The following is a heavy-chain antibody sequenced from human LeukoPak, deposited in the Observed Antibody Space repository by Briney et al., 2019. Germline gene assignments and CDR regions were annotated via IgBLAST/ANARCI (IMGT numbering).Heavy chain of an antibody. CDR1: GGSFSGYY. CDR3: AREGVVGAYGHFDY. V-gene: IGHV4-34*01. Sequence: SETLSLTCAVYGGSFSGYYWSWVRQPPGKGLEWIGEINHSGSTNYNPSLKSRVTISVDTSKNQFSLKLSSVTAADTAVYYCAREGVVGAYGHFDYWGQGTLVTVSS. CDR2: INHSGST. J-gene: IGHJ4*02. D-gene: IGHD2-15*01.